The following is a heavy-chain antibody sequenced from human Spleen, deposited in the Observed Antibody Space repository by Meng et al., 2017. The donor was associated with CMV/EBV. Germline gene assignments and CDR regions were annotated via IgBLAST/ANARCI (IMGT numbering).Heavy chain of an antibody. CDR1: GFSLRQIGMR. J-gene: IGHJ4*02. D-gene: IGHD6-13*01. CDR2: IDWDGEE. CDR3: ARTRIAAAGRTYYFDY. V-gene: IGHV2-70D*14. Sequence: SGPTLVKPTQSLTVTCNFGGFSLRQIGMRLSWIRQPPGKALEWLARIDWDGEEFYSTSLKTRLTLSRDNSKNQVALTLTNMDPVDTATYYCARTRIAAAGRTYYFDYWGQGTLVTVSS.